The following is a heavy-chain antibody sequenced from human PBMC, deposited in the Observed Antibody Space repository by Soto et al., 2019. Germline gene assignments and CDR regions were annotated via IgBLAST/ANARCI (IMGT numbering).Heavy chain of an antibody. CDR1: GGSISSGGYY. CDR3: ARDADYGGSNSFDP. Sequence: QVQLQESGPGLVKPSQTLSLTCTVSGGSISSGGYYWSWIRQHPGKGLEWIGYIYYSGSTYYNPSLKSRVTISVDTSKNQFSLKLSSVTAADTAVYYCARDADYGGSNSFDPWGQGTLVTVSS. CDR2: IYYSGST. J-gene: IGHJ5*02. D-gene: IGHD4-17*01. V-gene: IGHV4-31*03.